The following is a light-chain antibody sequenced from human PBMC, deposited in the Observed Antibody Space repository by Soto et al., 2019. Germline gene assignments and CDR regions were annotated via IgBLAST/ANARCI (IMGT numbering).Light chain of an antibody. CDR1: QHVTTTY. Sequence: PGERATLSCTASQHVTTTYIAWYQQKFGQAPRLLIYGASTRATGTPDRFTGGGFGTDFTLTISRVEPEDFAVYYCQQYDRLFTLGGGTKVDIK. CDR3: QQYDRLFT. CDR2: GAS. V-gene: IGKV3-20*01. J-gene: IGKJ4*01.